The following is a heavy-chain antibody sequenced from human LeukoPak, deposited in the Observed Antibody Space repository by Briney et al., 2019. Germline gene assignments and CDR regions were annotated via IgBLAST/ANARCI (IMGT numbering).Heavy chain of an antibody. J-gene: IGHJ3*02. V-gene: IGHV3-30*03. D-gene: IGHD3-22*01. CDR1: VFTFSIYG. Sequence: PGRSLRLSCGASVFTFSIYGMHWVRQAPGKGLEGVALISFDGSKKYYADSVKGLLTISRDNSKNTVYLQMNSLRAEDTAVYYCRLGDYYDSSGYYDLRYEAFDIWGQGTLVTVSS. CDR3: RLGDYYDSSGYYDLRYEAFDI. CDR2: ISFDGSKK.